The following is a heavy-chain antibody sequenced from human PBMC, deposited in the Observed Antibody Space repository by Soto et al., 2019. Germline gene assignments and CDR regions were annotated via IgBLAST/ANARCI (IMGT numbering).Heavy chain of an antibody. V-gene: IGHV3-7*03. Sequence: PGGSLRLSCEASGFTFSGYWMSWVRQAPGKGLEWVADIKHDGSVKFYVDPVKGRFIISRDNAKKLLYLQMSGLRAEDTALYYCARAPYINAWYRFDLWGQGTLVTVSS. J-gene: IGHJ4*02. D-gene: IGHD6-13*01. CDR1: GFTFSGYW. CDR3: ARAPYINAWYRFDL. CDR2: IKHDGSVK.